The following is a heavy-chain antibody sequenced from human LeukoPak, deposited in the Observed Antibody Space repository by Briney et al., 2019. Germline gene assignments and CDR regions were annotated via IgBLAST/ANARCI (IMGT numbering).Heavy chain of an antibody. CDR3: ARDSYGDYYFDC. J-gene: IGHJ4*02. Sequence: SVKVSCKASGGTFSSYAISWVRQAPGQGLEWMGGIIPIFGTANYAQKFQGRVTITADESTSTAYMELSSLRSEDTAVYYCARDSYGDYYFDCWGQGTLVTVSS. CDR1: GGTFSSYA. D-gene: IGHD4-17*01. CDR2: IIPIFGTA. V-gene: IGHV1-69*13.